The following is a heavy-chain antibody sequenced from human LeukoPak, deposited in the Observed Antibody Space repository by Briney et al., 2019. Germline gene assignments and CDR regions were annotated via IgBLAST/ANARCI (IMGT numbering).Heavy chain of an antibody. D-gene: IGHD5-12*01. V-gene: IGHV1-2*06. Sequence: ASVKVSCKASGYTFTGYYMHWVRQAPGQGLEWMGRINPNSGGTDYAQKFQGRVTMARDTSISTAYMELSRLRSDDTAVYYCARDSGHDAFDIWGLGTMVTVSS. CDR2: INPNSGGT. CDR3: ARDSGHDAFDI. J-gene: IGHJ3*02. CDR1: GYTFTGYY.